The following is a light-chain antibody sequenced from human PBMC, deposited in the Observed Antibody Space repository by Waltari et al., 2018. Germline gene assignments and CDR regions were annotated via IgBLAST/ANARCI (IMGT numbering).Light chain of an antibody. CDR1: TSGRGNSDF. CDR3: CSYVQKDIWL. CDR2: EVI. Sequence: QSALTQPASVSGAPGQSITLSCPAPTSGRGNSDFVSWYQHHPGKVPKLLIYEVIKRPSNISDRFTGSKSGNTASLSISGLQADDEADYYCCSYVQKDIWLFGRGTKVTVL. V-gene: IGLV2-23*02. J-gene: IGLJ3*02.